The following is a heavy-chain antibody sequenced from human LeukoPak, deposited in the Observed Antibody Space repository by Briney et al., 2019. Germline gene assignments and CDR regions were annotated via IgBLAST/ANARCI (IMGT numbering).Heavy chain of an antibody. CDR1: GGSISSSSYY. V-gene: IGHV4-39*07. CDR3: ARRAAAGTQFDP. CDR2: IYYSGST. J-gene: IGHJ5*02. D-gene: IGHD6-13*01. Sequence: SETLSLTCTVSGGSISSSSYYWGWIRQPPGKGLEWIGSIYYSGSTYYNPSLKSRVTISVDTSKNQSSLKLSSVAAADTAVYYCARRAAAGTQFDPWGQGTLVTVSS.